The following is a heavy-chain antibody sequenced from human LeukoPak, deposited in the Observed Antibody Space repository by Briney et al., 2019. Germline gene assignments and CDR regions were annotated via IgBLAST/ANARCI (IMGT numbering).Heavy chain of an antibody. D-gene: IGHD1-26*01. Sequence: SETLSLTCTVSGGSFRSGRYYGTASRQPPGKGLEGFGYIYASGRTTYNPSRKSRVTIAIDTSKNQFSLKLNSVTAADTAVYYCAKGILVGAAGYSFDYWGQGTLVTVSA. CDR3: AKGILVGAAGYSFDY. V-gene: IGHV4-61*01. J-gene: IGHJ4*02. CDR1: GGSFRSGRYY. CDR2: IYASGRT.